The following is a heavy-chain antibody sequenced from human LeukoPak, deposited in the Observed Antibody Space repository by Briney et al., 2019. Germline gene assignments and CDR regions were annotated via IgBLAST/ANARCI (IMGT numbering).Heavy chain of an antibody. CDR2: IFYSGST. J-gene: IGHJ4*02. Sequence: SETLSLTCTVSGGPVSSGSYYWSWIRQPPGKGLEWIGYIFYSGSTNYNPSLKSRVTISVDTSKNQFSLKLSSVTAADTAVYYCARMYGNYFDYWGQGTLVTVSS. CDR3: ARMYGNYFDY. D-gene: IGHD4-17*01. V-gene: IGHV4-61*01. CDR1: GGPVSSGSYY.